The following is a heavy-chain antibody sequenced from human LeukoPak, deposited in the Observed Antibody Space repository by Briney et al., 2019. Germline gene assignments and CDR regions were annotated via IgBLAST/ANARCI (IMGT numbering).Heavy chain of an antibody. CDR1: GYTLTELS. J-gene: IGHJ5*02. V-gene: IGHV1-24*01. D-gene: IGHD6-13*01. Sequence: VASVKVSCKVSGYTLTELSMHWVRQAPGKGLEWMGGFDPEDGETIYAQKFQGRVTMTEDTSTDTAYMELSSLRSEDTAVYYCATFRTPGYSSSWYGSNWFDPWGQGTLVTVSS. CDR2: FDPEDGET. CDR3: ATFRTPGYSSSWYGSNWFDP.